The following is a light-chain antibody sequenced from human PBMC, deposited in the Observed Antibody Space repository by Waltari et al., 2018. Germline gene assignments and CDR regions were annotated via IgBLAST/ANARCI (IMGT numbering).Light chain of an antibody. J-gene: IGKJ4*01. Sequence: EVVLTQSPATLSLSPGQRATLSCRASQSVNDYLAWYQQKPGQAPRHLMYDASNRTTGIPARFSGSGSGTDFTLTISSLESEDFAVYYCQQRSNWPLTFGGGTKVEIK. CDR3: QQRSNWPLT. CDR1: QSVNDY. V-gene: IGKV3-11*01. CDR2: DAS.